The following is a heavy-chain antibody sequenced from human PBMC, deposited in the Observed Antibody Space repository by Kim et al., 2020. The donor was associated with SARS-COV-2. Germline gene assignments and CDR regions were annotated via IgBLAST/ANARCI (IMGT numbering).Heavy chain of an antibody. CDR2: INPSGGST. D-gene: IGHD2-8*01. V-gene: IGHV1-46*01. Sequence: ASVKVSCKASGYTFTSYYMHWVRQAPGQGLEWMGIINPSGGSTSYAQKFQGRVTMTRDTSTSTVYMELSSLRSEDTAVYYCARDLQKDIVLMVYAINGMDVWGQGTTVTVSS. CDR1: GYTFTSYY. CDR3: ARDLQKDIVLMVYAINGMDV. J-gene: IGHJ6*02.